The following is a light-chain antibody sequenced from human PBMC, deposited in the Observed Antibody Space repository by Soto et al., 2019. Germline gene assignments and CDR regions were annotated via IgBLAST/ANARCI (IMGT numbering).Light chain of an antibody. CDR2: SIS. CDR1: TGAVTSDNY. Sequence: QAVVTLEPSLTVSPGGTVTLACASSTGAVTSDNYPNWFQLKPGQAPKSMIYSISNKHSWTPARFSGYLLGGKAALTLSGVQPEDEAEYYCLLYYGGVYVFGSGTKVTVL. J-gene: IGLJ1*01. V-gene: IGLV7-43*01. CDR3: LLYYGGVYV.